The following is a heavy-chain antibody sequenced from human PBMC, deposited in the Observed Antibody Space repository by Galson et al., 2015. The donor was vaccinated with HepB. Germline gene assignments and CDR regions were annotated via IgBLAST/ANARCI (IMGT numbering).Heavy chain of an antibody. D-gene: IGHD4-11*01. V-gene: IGHV3-30-3*01. CDR3: ARGPSLRLGDH. CDR1: GFTFTTYS. Sequence: SLRLSCAASGFTFTTYSMHWVRQAPGKGLEWVAVISNDGTSKYNADSVKGRFTISRDNSKNTLYLQMSGLGLEDTAIYYCARGPSLRLGDHWGQGTLVTVSS. J-gene: IGHJ4*02. CDR2: ISNDGTSK.